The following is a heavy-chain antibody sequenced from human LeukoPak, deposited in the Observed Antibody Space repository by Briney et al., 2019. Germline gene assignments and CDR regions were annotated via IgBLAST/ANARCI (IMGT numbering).Heavy chain of an antibody. CDR3: ARVVPAATEPWFDP. J-gene: IGHJ5*02. CDR1: GFTFSSYS. Sequence: PGGSLRLSCAASGFTFSSYSMNWVRQAPGKGLEWVSSISSSSYIYYADSVKGRFTISGDNAKNSLYLQMNSLRAEDTAVYYCARVVPAATEPWFDPWGQGTLVTVSS. V-gene: IGHV3-21*01. D-gene: IGHD2-2*01. CDR2: ISSSSYI.